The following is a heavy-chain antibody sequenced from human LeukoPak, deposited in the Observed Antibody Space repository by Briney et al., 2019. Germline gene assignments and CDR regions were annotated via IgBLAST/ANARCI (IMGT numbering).Heavy chain of an antibody. CDR3: ARGRRLVTYWYFDL. D-gene: IGHD2-21*02. V-gene: IGHV4-4*07. CDR1: GGSISSYY. Sequence: WETLSLTCTVSGGSISSYYWSWIRQPAGKGLEWIGRIYTSGSTNYNPSLKSRVTMSVDTSKNQFSLKLSSVTAADTAVYYCARGRRLVTYWYFDLWGRGTLVTVSS. J-gene: IGHJ2*01. CDR2: IYTSGST.